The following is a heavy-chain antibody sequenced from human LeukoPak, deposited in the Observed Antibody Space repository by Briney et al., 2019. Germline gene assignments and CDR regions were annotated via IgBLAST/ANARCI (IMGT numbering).Heavy chain of an antibody. CDR1: GGSISSGSYY. CDR2: FYTSGST. Sequence: ASETLSLTCTVSGGSISSGSYYWSWIRQPAGKGLEWIGRFYTSGSTNYNPSLKSRVTISVDTSKNQFSLKLSSVTAADTAVYYCARESTHDAFDIWGQGTMVTVSS. V-gene: IGHV4-61*02. J-gene: IGHJ3*02. CDR3: ARESTHDAFDI.